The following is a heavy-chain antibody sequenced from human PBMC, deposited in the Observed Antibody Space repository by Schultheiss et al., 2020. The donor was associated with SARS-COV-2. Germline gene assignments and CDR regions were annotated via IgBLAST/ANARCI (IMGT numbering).Heavy chain of an antibody. J-gene: IGHJ4*02. CDR1: GFTFSSYG. CDR3: AKARSGWAREGFDY. Sequence: GGSLRLSCAASGFTFSSYGMHWVRQAPGKGLEWVAVIWYDGSNKYYADSVKGRFTISRDNSKNTLYLQMDSLRAEDTAIYYCAKARSGWAREGFDYWGQGTLVTVSS. V-gene: IGHV3-33*06. D-gene: IGHD6-19*01. CDR2: IWYDGSNK.